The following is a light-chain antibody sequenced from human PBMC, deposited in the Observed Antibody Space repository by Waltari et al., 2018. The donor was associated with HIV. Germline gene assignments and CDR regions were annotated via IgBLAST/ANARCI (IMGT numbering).Light chain of an antibody. V-gene: IGLV1-44*01. CDR1: SSNLGSRS. Sequence: QSVMTQPPSASGNPGQRVTIACPGTSSNLGSRSVNWYQHFPGTAPKLLIFTNDQRPSGVPDRFSASKSGTSASLSISGLHSGDEGVYYCSAWDVSLNGVVFGGGTKLTVL. J-gene: IGLJ2*01. CDR2: TND. CDR3: SAWDVSLNGVV.